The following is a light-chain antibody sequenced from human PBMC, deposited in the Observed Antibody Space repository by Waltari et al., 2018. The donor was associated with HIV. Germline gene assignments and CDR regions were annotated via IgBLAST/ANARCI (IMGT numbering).Light chain of an antibody. V-gene: IGKV4-1*01. J-gene: IGKJ1*01. Sequence: DIVMTQSPDSLVVSLGERATINCKSSQSVLYSSNNKNYLAWYQQNPGQPPKLLIYWASTRESGVPDRCSGSGSGTDFTLTISSLQAEDVAVYYCQQYYSTPTFGQGTKVEIK. CDR2: WAS. CDR1: QSVLYSSNNKNY. CDR3: QQYYSTPT.